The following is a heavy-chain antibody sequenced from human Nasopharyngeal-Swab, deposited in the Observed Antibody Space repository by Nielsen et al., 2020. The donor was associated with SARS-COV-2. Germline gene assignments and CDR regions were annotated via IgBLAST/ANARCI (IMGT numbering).Heavy chain of an antibody. J-gene: IGHJ4*02. CDR2: IYYSGST. V-gene: IGHV4-59*01. D-gene: IGHD3-10*01. CDR3: AARSWQFGGVFDY. CDR1: GGSISSYY. Sequence: SETLSLTCTVSGGSISSYYWSWIRQPPGKGLEWIGYIYYSGSTNYNPSLKSRVTISVDTSKNQFSLKLSSVTAADTAVYYCAARSWQFGGVFDYWGQGTLVTVSS.